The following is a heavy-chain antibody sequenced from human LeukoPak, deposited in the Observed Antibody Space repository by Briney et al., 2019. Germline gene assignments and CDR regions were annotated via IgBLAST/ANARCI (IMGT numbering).Heavy chain of an antibody. CDR2: IYYSGST. D-gene: IGHD3-3*01. CDR3: ARWVYDFWSGYQMMETHDAFDI. CDR1: GGSISSYY. J-gene: IGHJ3*02. V-gene: IGHV4-59*01. Sequence: SSETLSLTCTVSGGSISSYYWSWIRQPPGKGLEWIGYIYYSGSTNYNPSLKSRVTISVDTSKNQFSLKLSSVTAADTAVYYCARWVYDFWSGYQMMETHDAFDIWGQGTMVTVSS.